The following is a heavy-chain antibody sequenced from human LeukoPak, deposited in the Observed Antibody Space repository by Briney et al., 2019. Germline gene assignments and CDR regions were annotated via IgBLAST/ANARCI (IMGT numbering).Heavy chain of an antibody. D-gene: IGHD3-10*02. CDR1: GDSINSGNSH. J-gene: IGHJ4*02. CDR2: VYDSWNN. CDR3: ASYFVGNGGRGY. Sequence: SETLSLTCTVSGDSINSGNSHWTWIRQPPGKGLEWLGSVYDSWNNYYNPSLESRITMSVDTSKNQYSLELSSVIAADTAVYYSASYFVGNGGRGYWGQGALVTVSS. V-gene: IGHV4-30-4*01.